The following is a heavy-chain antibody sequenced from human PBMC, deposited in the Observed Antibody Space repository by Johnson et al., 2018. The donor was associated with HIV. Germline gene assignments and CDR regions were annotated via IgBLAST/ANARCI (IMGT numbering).Heavy chain of an antibody. CDR1: GFTFDEYG. V-gene: IGHV3-23*04. Sequence: VHLVESGGGVVRPGGSLRLSCEVSGFTFDEYGMSWVRQAPGKGLEWVSAISGSGGSTYYADSVKGRFTISRDNSKNTQYLQMNSLRAEDMAVYYCARDRPIAAAGHDAFDIWGQGTMVTVSS. CDR2: ISGSGGST. D-gene: IGHD6-13*01. CDR3: ARDRPIAAAGHDAFDI. J-gene: IGHJ3*02.